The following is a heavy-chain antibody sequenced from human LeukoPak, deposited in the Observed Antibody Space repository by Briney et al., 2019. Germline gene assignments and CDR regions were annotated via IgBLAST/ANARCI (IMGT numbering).Heavy chain of an antibody. D-gene: IGHD6-13*01. CDR1: GGSISSGGYY. J-gene: IGHJ6*02. CDR2: IYYSGST. CDR3: ARGVAAAGNYYYGMDV. V-gene: IGHV4-31*03. Sequence: PSETLSLTCTVSGGSISSGGYYWSWIRQHPGKGLEWIGYIYYSGSTYYNPSLKSRVTISVDTSKNQFSLKLGSVTAADTAVYYCARGVAAAGNYYYGMDVWGQGTTVTVSS.